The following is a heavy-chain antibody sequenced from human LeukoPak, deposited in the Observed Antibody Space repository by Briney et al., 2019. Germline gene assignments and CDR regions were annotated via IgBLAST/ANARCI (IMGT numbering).Heavy chain of an antibody. CDR3: ARDLPMLTGYYNVIDY. CDR1: GYTFTSYG. Sequence: ASVKVSCKASGYTFTSYGISWVRQAPGQGLEWMGWISAYNGNTNYAQKLQGRVTMTTDTSTSTAYMELRSLRSDDTAVYYCARDLPMLTGYYNVIDYWGQGTLVTVSS. J-gene: IGHJ4*02. D-gene: IGHD3-9*01. CDR2: ISAYNGNT. V-gene: IGHV1-18*01.